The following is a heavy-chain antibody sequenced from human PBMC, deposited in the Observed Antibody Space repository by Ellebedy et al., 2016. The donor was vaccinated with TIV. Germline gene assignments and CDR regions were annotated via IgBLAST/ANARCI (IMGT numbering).Heavy chain of an antibody. Sequence: ASVKVSXXASGYTFTGYYMHWVRQAPGQGLEWMGIINPSGGSTSYAQKFQGRVTMTRDTSTSTVYMELSSLRSEDTAVYYCARAPTYYYDSRSAWGQGTLVTVSS. CDR1: GYTFTGYY. J-gene: IGHJ4*02. CDR3: ARAPTYYYDSRSA. D-gene: IGHD3-22*01. CDR2: INPSGGST. V-gene: IGHV1-46*01.